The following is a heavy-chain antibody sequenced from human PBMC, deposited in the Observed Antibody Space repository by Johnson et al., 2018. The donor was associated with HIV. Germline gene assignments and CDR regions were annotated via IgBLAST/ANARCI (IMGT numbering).Heavy chain of an antibody. CDR2: ISYCGKNK. V-gene: IGHV3-30*03. D-gene: IGHD2-15*01. Sequence: QVQLVESGGGVVQPGGSLRLSCAASGFTFSSYGMHWVRQAPGKGLEWVALISYCGKNKYYADSVKGRFTISRDNSKNTLYLEMNSLRAEDTAVYYCARSKDCSVSSCPDGFDIWGQGTMVIVSS. CDR3: ARSKDCSVSSCPDGFDI. J-gene: IGHJ3*02. CDR1: GFTFSSYG.